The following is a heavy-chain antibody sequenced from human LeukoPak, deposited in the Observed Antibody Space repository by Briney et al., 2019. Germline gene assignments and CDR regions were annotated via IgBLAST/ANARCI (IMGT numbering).Heavy chain of an antibody. D-gene: IGHD3-10*01. Sequence: EWSLRICCAASGLSFSAHAMCWVRQAPLKGLQWFSSISASGATTYSADSVKGRFTISRDNSKNTLYLQLKSLRAEDTAAYYCARHNYASQSPFDCWGQGTLVTVSS. J-gene: IGHJ4*02. V-gene: IGHV3-23*01. CDR3: ARHNYASQSPFDC. CDR1: GLSFSAHA. CDR2: ISASGATT.